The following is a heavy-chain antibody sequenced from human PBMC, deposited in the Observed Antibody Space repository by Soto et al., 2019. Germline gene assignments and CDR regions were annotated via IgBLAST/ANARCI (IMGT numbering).Heavy chain of an antibody. Sequence: GGSLRLSCVASGFTFSHYAMSWVRQAPGKGLEWISAINNGGDATYSADSVRGRFTISRDSSKNTLYLQMNSLRAEDTAIYYCAKGSRGGRPYYFDFWGQGALVTVSS. CDR1: GFTFSHYA. CDR2: INNGGDAT. J-gene: IGHJ4*02. D-gene: IGHD2-15*01. V-gene: IGHV3-23*01. CDR3: AKGSRGGRPYYFDF.